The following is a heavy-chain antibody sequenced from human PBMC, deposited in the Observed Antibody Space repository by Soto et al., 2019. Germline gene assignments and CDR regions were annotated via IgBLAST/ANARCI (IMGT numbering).Heavy chain of an antibody. CDR3: ARTGGYFDWLPPYYFDY. CDR1: GGSISSYY. J-gene: IGHJ4*02. D-gene: IGHD3-9*01. CDR2: IYYSGST. Sequence: SETLSLTCTVSGGSISSYYWSWIRQPPGKGLEWIGYIYYSGSTNYNPSLKSRVTISVDTSKNQFSLKLSSVTAADTAVYYCARTGGYFDWLPPYYFDYWGQGTLVTVSS. V-gene: IGHV4-59*01.